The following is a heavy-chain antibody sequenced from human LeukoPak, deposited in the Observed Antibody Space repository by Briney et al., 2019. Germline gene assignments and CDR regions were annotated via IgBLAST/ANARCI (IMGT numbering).Heavy chain of an antibody. D-gene: IGHD3-22*01. CDR1: GFTFDDYS. J-gene: IGHJ4*02. CDR2: ISWNGGKM. V-gene: IGHV3-9*01. Sequence: GRSLRLSCAASGFTFDDYSIQWVRQAPGKRLEWVSGISWNGGKMDYADSVKGRFTISRDKAKSSLYLQMSSLRAEDTALYYCARDPDYYDSSGYFGGMDYWGQGTLVTVSS. CDR3: ARDPDYYDSSGYFGGMDY.